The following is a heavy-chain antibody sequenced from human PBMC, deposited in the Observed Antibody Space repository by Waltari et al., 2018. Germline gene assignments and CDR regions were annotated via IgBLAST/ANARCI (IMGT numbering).Heavy chain of an antibody. CDR1: GFTFSSNR. J-gene: IGHJ4*02. V-gene: IGHV3-21*01. Sequence: EVQLVESGGGLVKPGGSLRLSCAASGFTFSSNRLNWVRRAPGKGLELVSSISSSSSYIYYADSVKGRFTISRDNAKNSLYLQMNSLRAEDTAVYYCAREPIAAAALFDYWGQGTLVTVSS. CDR2: ISSSSSYI. D-gene: IGHD6-13*01. CDR3: AREPIAAAALFDY.